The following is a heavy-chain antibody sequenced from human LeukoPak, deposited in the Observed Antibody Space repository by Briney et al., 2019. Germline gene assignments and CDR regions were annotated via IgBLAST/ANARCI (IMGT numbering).Heavy chain of an antibody. V-gene: IGHV1-69*13. D-gene: IGHD1-26*01. Sequence: SVKVSCKASGGTFSSYAISWVRQAPGQGLEWMGGIIPIFGTANYAQKFQGRVTITADESTSTAYMELSSLRSEDTAVYYCARDLSGIVGVYYFDYWGQGTLVTVSS. CDR1: GGTFSSYA. CDR2: IIPIFGTA. J-gene: IGHJ4*02. CDR3: ARDLSGIVGVYYFDY.